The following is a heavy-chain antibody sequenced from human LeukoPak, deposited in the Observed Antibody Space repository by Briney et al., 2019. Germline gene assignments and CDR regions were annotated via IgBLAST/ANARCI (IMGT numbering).Heavy chain of an antibody. CDR2: ISYDGKNK. D-gene: IGHD2-2*01. J-gene: IGHJ6*02. Sequence: GRSLRLSCAASGFTFSRYGMHWVRQAPGKGLEWVAVISYDGKNKYYADSVKGRFTISRDNSKNTLYLQMNSLRAEDTAVYYCAKSTSTSSTSSYGMGVWGQGTTVTVSS. CDR3: AKSTSTSSTSSYGMGV. CDR1: GFTFSRYG. V-gene: IGHV3-30*18.